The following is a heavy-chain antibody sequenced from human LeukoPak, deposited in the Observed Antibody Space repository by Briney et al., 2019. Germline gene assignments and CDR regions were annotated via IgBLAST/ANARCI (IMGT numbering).Heavy chain of an antibody. D-gene: IGHD5-18*01. CDR3: ARGSAMGKYYFDY. Sequence: PSETLSLTCTASGGSISSYYLSWIRQPPGKGLEWIGYIYYSGSTNYNPSLRSRVTISVDTSKNQFSLKLSSVTAADTAVYYCARGSAMGKYYFDYWGQGTLVTVSS. CDR2: IYYSGST. V-gene: IGHV4-59*01. J-gene: IGHJ4*02. CDR1: GGSISSYY.